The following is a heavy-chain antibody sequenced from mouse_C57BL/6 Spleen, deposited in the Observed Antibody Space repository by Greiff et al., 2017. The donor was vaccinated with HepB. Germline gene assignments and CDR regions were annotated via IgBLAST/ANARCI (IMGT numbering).Heavy chain of an antibody. CDR1: GFTFTDYY. V-gene: IGHV7-3*01. CDR3: ARSQIYYDYDNYAMDY. J-gene: IGHJ4*01. D-gene: IGHD2-4*01. CDR2: IRNKANGYTT. Sequence: EVQVVESGGGLVQPGGSLSLSCAASGFTFTDYYMSWVRQPPGKALEWLGFIRNKANGYTTEYSASVKGRFTISRDISQSILYLQMNALRAEDSATYYCARSQIYYDYDNYAMDYWGQGTSVTVSS.